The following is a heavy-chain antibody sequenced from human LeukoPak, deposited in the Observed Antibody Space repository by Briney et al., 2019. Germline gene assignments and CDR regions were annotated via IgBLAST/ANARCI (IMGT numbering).Heavy chain of an antibody. CDR1: GGSISGGGYS. Sequence: SETLSLTCAVSGGSISGGGYSWSWIRQPPGKGLEWIGYIYHSGSTYYNPSLKSRVTISVDRSKNQFSLKLSSVTAADTAVYYCARGGSGYDLGLFDYWGQGTLVTVSS. CDR2: IYHSGST. D-gene: IGHD5-12*01. J-gene: IGHJ4*02. V-gene: IGHV4-30-2*01. CDR3: ARGGSGYDLGLFDY.